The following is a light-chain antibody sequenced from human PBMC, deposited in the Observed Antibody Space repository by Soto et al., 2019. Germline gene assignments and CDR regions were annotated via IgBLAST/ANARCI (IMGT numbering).Light chain of an antibody. CDR1: QSISIY. Sequence: EIVLTQSPATLSLSPGERATLSCRASQSISIYLAWYQQKPGQAPRLLIYGASTRAAGIPARFSGSGSGTDFTLTISGLQSEDSAVYYCQQYNDWPPELTFGGGTEVEIK. CDR3: QQYNDWPPELT. J-gene: IGKJ4*01. V-gene: IGKV3-15*01. CDR2: GAS.